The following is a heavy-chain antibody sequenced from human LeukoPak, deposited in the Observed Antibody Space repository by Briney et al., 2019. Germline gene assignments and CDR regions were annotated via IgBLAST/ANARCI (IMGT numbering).Heavy chain of an antibody. CDR1: GFTFSSYT. CDR3: ASARGSYRYGDY. Sequence: PGGSLRLSCAASGFTFSSYTMNWVRQAPGKGLEWVSYISSSSSYTNYADFVKGRFTIPRDNAKNSLYLQMNSLRAEDTAVYYCASARGSYRYGDYWGQGTLVTVSS. V-gene: IGHV3-21*04. CDR2: ISSSSSYT. J-gene: IGHJ4*02. D-gene: IGHD3-16*02.